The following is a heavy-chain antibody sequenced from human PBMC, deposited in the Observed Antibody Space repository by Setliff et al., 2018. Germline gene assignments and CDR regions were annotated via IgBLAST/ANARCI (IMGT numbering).Heavy chain of an antibody. D-gene: IGHD3-22*01. J-gene: IGHJ5*02. CDR1: GGSISSSY. CDR2: ISPSGST. Sequence: ETLSLTCTVSGGSISSSYWSWIRQPPGKGLEWIGHISPSGSTTYNPSLKSRVTISVDTSKNQFSLKLSSVTAADTAVYYCVTAASARSRWYDMGWFDPWGQGTLVTVSS. CDR3: VTAASARSRWYDMGWFDP. V-gene: IGHV4-4*08.